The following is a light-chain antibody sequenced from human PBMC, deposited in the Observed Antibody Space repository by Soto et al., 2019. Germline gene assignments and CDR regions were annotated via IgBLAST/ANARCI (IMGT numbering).Light chain of an antibody. J-gene: IGKJ3*01. CDR3: QQRSNRPEFT. V-gene: IGKV3-11*01. CDR1: QSVSSQ. CDR2: DAS. Sequence: EIVLTQSPATLSLSPGERATLSCRASQSVSSQLAWYQQKPGQAPRLLIYDASNRATGIPARFSGSGSGTDFTLTISSLQPEDVVVYYCQQRSNRPEFTFGPGTKLDIK.